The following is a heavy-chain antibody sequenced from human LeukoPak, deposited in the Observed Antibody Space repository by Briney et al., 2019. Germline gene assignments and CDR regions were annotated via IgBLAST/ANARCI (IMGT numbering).Heavy chain of an antibody. CDR3: ARDSGISYYDFWRGRYKFAYGMDV. J-gene: IGHJ6*02. V-gene: IGHV3-30-3*01. D-gene: IGHD3-3*01. CDR1: GFTFSSYA. CDR2: ISYDGSNK. Sequence: GGSLRLSCAASGFTFSSYAMHWVRQAPGKGLEWVAVISYDGSNKYYADSVKGRFTISRDNSKNTLYLQMNSLRAEDTAVYYCARDSGISYYDFWRGRYKFAYGMDVWGQGTTVTVSS.